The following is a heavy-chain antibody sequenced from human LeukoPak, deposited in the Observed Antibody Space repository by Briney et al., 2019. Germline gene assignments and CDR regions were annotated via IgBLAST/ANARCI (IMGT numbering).Heavy chain of an antibody. CDR2: IIPIFGIA. CDR1: GGTFSSYA. CDR3: ASSRSGSPHEYLQH. V-gene: IGHV1-69*04. Sequence: SLKVSCKASGGTFSSYAISWGRQAPGQGLEWMGRIIPIFGIANYAQKFQGRVTITADKSTSTAYMELSSLRSEDTAVYYCASSRSGSPHEYLQHWGQGTLVTVSS. J-gene: IGHJ1*01. D-gene: IGHD1-26*01.